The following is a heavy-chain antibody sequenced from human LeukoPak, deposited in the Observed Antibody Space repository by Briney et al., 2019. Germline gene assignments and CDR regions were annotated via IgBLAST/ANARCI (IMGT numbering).Heavy chain of an antibody. J-gene: IGHJ4*02. D-gene: IGHD1-26*01. CDR2: ISYDGSNK. CDR3: ARCEDSGSYLDY. V-gene: IGHV3-30*01. CDR1: GFTFSSYA. Sequence: QSGGSLRLSCAASGFTFSSYAMHWVRQAPGKGLEWVAVISYDGSNKYYADSVKGRLTISRDNSKNTLYLQMNSLRAEDTAVYYCARCEDSGSYLDYWGQGTLVTVSS.